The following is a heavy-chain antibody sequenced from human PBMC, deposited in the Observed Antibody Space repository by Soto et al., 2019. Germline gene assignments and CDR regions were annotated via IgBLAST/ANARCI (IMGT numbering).Heavy chain of an antibody. CDR1: GGSFSGYY. Sequence: QVQIQQWGAGLLKPSETLSLTCGVYGGSFSGYYWSWIRQPPGKGLEWIGEIIHTGSTNYNPSLKSRVAISIATSKKQCSLKLSSVTAADTAVYYCARTGQPPSDYWGQGALVTVSS. CDR2: IIHTGST. J-gene: IGHJ4*02. D-gene: IGHD2-2*01. CDR3: ARTGQPPSDY. V-gene: IGHV4-34*12.